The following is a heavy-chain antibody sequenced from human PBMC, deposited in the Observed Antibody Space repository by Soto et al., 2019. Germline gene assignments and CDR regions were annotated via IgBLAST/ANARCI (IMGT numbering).Heavy chain of an antibody. D-gene: IGHD3-10*01. CDR3: ARESYYGSGATVVAY. CDR2: IYHSGST. V-gene: IGHV4-30-2*01. CDR1: GGSISSGGYS. Sequence: SETLSLTCAVSGGSISSGGYSWSWIRQPPGKGLEWIGYIYHSGSTYYNPSLKSRVTISVDRSKNQFSLKLSSVTAADTAVYYCARESYYGSGATVVAYSGHGTLVTVSS. J-gene: IGHJ4*01.